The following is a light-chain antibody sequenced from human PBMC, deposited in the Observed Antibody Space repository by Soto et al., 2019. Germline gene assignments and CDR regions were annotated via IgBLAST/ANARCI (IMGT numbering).Light chain of an antibody. Sequence: EIVLTQSPGTLSLSPGERATLSCRASQSVSSSYLVWYQQKPGQAPRLLIYGASSRATGIPDRFSGSGSGTVFTHTISRLEPEDFAVNYCQQYGSSPYTFGQGTNLEIK. V-gene: IGKV3-20*01. CDR1: QSVSSSY. J-gene: IGKJ2*01. CDR3: QQYGSSPYT. CDR2: GAS.